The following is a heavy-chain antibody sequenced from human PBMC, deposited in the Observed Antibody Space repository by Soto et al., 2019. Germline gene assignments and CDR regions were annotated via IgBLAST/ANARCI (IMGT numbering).Heavy chain of an antibody. CDR2: IYYSGST. J-gene: IGHJ4*02. Sequence: SETLSLTCTVSGGSISSGDYYWSWIRHPPGKGLEWIGYIYYSGSTYYNPSLKSRVTISVETSKNQFSLKLSSVTAADTAVYYCARDEGFGELLYFFYWGQGTLVTVSS. CDR3: ARDEGFGELLYFFY. CDR1: GGSISSGDYY. D-gene: IGHD3-10*01. V-gene: IGHV4-30-4*01.